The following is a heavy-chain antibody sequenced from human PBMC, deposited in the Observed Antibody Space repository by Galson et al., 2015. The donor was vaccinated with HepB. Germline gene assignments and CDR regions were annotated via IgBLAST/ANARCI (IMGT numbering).Heavy chain of an antibody. D-gene: IGHD3-9*01. CDR1: GYSFASYW. CDR2: LDPSDSYS. J-gene: IGHJ4*02. CDR3: ARHQGRYFDWLPMAY. Sequence: QSGAEVKEPGESLRISCKGSGYSFASYWISWVRQMPGKGLEWMGRLDPSDSYSNYSPSFQGHVTISADKSISNAYLQWSSLKGSDTAMYYCARHQGRYFDWLPMAYWGQGSLVTVS. V-gene: IGHV5-10-1*01.